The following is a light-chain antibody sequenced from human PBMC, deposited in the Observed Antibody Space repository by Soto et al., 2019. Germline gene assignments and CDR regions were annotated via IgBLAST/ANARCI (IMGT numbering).Light chain of an antibody. CDR1: QSVSASY. CDR2: GST. V-gene: IGKV3-20*01. J-gene: IGKJ1*01. Sequence: EIVLTQSPGTLSLSPGERATLSCRASQSVSASYLAWYQQKPGQAPRLLIYGSTSRATGVPDRLSGSGSETDFTPTISRLEPEDFAVYFCQQYGSSPSTFGQGTKVEIK. CDR3: QQYGSSPST.